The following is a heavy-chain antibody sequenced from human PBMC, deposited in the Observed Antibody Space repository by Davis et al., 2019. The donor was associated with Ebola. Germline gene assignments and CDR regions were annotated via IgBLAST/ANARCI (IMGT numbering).Heavy chain of an antibody. CDR1: GFTFSRYS. J-gene: IGHJ4*02. V-gene: IGHV3-48*01. Sequence: GESLKISCAASGFTFSRYSMNWVRQAPGKGLEWVSYISSSSSTTSYADSVKGRFTISRDNAKSSLYVHMNSLRTEDTAVYYCARDFVGTVTYSHFDSWGQGTLVTVSS. D-gene: IGHD4-17*01. CDR2: ISSSSSTT. CDR3: ARDFVGTVTYSHFDS.